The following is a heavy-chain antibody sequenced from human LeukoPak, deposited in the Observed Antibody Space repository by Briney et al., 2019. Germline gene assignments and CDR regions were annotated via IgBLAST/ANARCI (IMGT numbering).Heavy chain of an antibody. CDR1: GYTFTSYG. J-gene: IGHJ4*02. Sequence: ASVKVSCKASGYTFTSYGISWVRQAPGQGLEWMGWISAYNGNTNYAQKLQGRVTMTTDTSTSTAYMELRSLRSDDTAVYYCARDHDSSGRYYFDYWGQGSLVTVSS. D-gene: IGHD3-22*01. V-gene: IGHV1-18*01. CDR2: ISAYNGNT. CDR3: ARDHDSSGRYYFDY.